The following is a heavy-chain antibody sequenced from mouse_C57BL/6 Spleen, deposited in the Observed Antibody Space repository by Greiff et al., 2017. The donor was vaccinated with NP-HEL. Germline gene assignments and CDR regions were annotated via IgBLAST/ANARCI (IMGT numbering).Heavy chain of an antibody. CDR3: ARVGVVATPFDY. CDR1: GYAFSSYW. V-gene: IGHV1-80*01. D-gene: IGHD1-1*01. J-gene: IGHJ2*01. Sequence: QVHVKQSGAELVKPGASVKISCKASGYAFSSYWMNWVKQRPGKGLEWIGQIYPGDGDTNYNGKFKGKATLTADKSSSTAYMQLSSLTSEDSAVYFCARVGVVATPFDYWGQGTTLTVSS. CDR2: IYPGDGDT.